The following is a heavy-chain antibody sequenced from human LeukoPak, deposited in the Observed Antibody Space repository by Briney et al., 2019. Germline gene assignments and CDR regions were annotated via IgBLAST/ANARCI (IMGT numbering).Heavy chain of an antibody. CDR2: ISSNGGST. CDR1: GFTFSSYA. V-gene: IGHV3-64*01. J-gene: IGHJ6*02. Sequence: GGSLRLSCAASGFTFSSYAMHWVRQAPGKGLEYVSAISSNGGSTYYANSVKGRFTISRDNSKNTLYLQMGSLRSEDTAVYYCAGVSRYYYYGMDVWGQGTTVTVSS. CDR3: AGVSRYYYYGMDV. D-gene: IGHD2-8*01.